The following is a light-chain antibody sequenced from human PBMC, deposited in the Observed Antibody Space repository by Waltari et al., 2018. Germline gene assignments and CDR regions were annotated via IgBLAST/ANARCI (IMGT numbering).Light chain of an antibody. J-gene: IGKJ4*01. CDR1: QTLFRSSDTRNH. CDR3: QQYFDIPT. Sequence: DIVITQSPDSLAVSLGERATINCKSSQTLFRSSDTRNHLAWYQQRPGQPPKLLIYWTSARESGVPDRFSGGGSGTDFTLTISSLQAEDVAVYYCQQYFDIPTFGGGTKVEIK. V-gene: IGKV4-1*01. CDR2: WTS.